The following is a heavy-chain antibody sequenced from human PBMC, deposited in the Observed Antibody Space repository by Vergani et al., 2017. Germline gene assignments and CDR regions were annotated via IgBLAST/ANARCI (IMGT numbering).Heavy chain of an antibody. V-gene: IGHV1-69*01. CDR2: IIPIFGTA. Sequence: QVQLVQSGAEVKKPGASVKVSCKASGYTFTGYYMHWVRQAPGQGLEWMGGIIPIFGTANYAQKFQGRVTITADESTSTAYMELSSLRSEDTAVYYCARAPLMVRGVYGWFDPWGQGTLVTVSS. J-gene: IGHJ5*02. D-gene: IGHD3-10*01. CDR3: ARAPLMVRGVYGWFDP. CDR1: GYTFTGYY.